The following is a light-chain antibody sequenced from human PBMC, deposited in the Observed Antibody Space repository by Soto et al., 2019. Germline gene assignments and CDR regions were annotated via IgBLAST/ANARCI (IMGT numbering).Light chain of an antibody. J-gene: IGLJ3*02. CDR2: EVT. CDR1: SSDVGGYNY. Sequence: QSVLTQPPSASGSPGQSVTISCTGTSSDVGGYNYVSWYQQYPGRAPKLMIYEVTKRPSGVPDRISGSKSCNTASLTVSGLQSGDEADYFCSSYAASNNFFFVFGGGTQLTVL. CDR3: SSYAASNNFFFV. V-gene: IGLV2-8*01.